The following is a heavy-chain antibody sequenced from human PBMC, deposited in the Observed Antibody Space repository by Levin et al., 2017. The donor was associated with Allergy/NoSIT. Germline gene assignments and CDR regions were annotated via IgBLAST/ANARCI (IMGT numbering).Heavy chain of an antibody. Sequence: PGGSLRLSCAASGFIFNNFGMHWVRQAPGKGLEWVAVISYDGGNEYFADSVKGRFTISRDNSKNTVYLQMNSLRIEDTAVYFCAAPLIVGANAFDIWGQGTMVTVSS. D-gene: IGHD1-26*01. CDR3: AAPLIVGANAFDI. J-gene: IGHJ3*02. V-gene: IGHV3-30*03. CDR1: GFIFNNFG. CDR2: ISYDGGNE.